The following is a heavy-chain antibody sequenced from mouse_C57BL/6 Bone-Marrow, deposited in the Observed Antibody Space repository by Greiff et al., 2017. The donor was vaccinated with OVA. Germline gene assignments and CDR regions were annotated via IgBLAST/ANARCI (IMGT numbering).Heavy chain of an antibody. CDR1: GYTFTSYG. CDR2: IYPRSGNT. CDR3: ATLITTVVGDYFDY. Sequence: VKLQESGAELARPGASVKLSCKASGYTFTSYGISWVKQRTGQGLEWIGEIYPRSGNTYYNEKFKGKATLTADKSSSTAYMELRSLTSEDSAVYFCATLITTVVGDYFDYWGQGTTLTVSS. D-gene: IGHD1-1*01. V-gene: IGHV1-81*01. J-gene: IGHJ2*01.